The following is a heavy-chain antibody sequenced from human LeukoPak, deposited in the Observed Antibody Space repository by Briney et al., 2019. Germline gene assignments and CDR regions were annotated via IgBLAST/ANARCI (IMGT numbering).Heavy chain of an antibody. Sequence: GGFLRLSCAASGFTFSSYSMNWVRQAPGKGLEWVSYISSSSSTIYYADSVKGRFTISRDNAKNSLYLQMNSLRDEDTAVYYCAREGDCGGDCYPYYYYGMDVWGQGTTVTVSS. J-gene: IGHJ6*02. D-gene: IGHD2-21*02. CDR2: ISSSSSTI. V-gene: IGHV3-48*02. CDR3: AREGDCGGDCYPYYYYGMDV. CDR1: GFTFSSYS.